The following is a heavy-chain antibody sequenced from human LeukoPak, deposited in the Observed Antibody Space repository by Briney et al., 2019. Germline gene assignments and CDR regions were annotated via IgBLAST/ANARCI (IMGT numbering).Heavy chain of an antibody. Sequence: GGSLRLSCAASGFTFSSYGMHWVRQAPGKGLEWVAVIWYDGSNKYYADSVKGRFTISRDNSKNTLYLQMNSLRAKDTAVYYCGRFVEYGLGLAYWGQEPLVTVS. V-gene: IGHV3-33*01. CDR1: GFTFSSYG. J-gene: IGHJ4*02. CDR3: GRFVEYGLGLAY. CDR2: IWYDGSNK. D-gene: IGHD4-17*01.